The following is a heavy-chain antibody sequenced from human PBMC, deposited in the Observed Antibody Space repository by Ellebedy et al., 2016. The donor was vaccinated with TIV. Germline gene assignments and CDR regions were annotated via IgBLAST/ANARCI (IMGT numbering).Heavy chain of an antibody. V-gene: IGHV1-2*02. CDR3: AAFPYLSSSSAY. CDR1: GYSFTSYW. D-gene: IGHD6-6*01. J-gene: IGHJ4*02. CDR2: VYPKNGDT. Sequence: GGSLRLSCRGSGYSFTSYWIAWVRQAPGQGLEWMGWVYPKNGDTTYAQKFQGRVTMTRDTSTTTVYMELNSLTSDDTAVYYCAAFPYLSSSSAYWGQGALVTVSS.